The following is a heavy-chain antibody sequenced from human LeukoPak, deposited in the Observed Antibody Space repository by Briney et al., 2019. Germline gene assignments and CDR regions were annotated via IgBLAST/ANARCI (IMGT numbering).Heavy chain of an antibody. J-gene: IGHJ4*02. CDR2: INPSGGST. V-gene: IGHV1-46*01. CDR1: GYTFTSYY. CDR3: AGPGGLLAFDY. Sequence: ASVKVSCKASGYTFTSYYMHWVQQAPGQGLEWMGIINPSGGSTSYAQKFQGRVTMTRDTSTSTVYMELSSLRSEDTAVYYCAGPGGLLAFDYWGQGTLVTVSS. D-gene: IGHD2-15*01.